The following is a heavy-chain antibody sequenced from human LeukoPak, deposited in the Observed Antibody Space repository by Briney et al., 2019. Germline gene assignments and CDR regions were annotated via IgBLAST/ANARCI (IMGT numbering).Heavy chain of an antibody. V-gene: IGHV4-59*08. Sequence: PSETLSPTCTVSGGSISSYYWSWIRQPPGKGLEWIGYIYYSGSTNYNPSLKSRVTISVDTSKNQFSLKLSSVTAADTAVYYCARLLGGGYLDAFDIWGQGTMVTVSS. CDR2: IYYSGST. D-gene: IGHD5-24*01. CDR3: ARLLGGGYLDAFDI. J-gene: IGHJ3*02. CDR1: GGSISSYY.